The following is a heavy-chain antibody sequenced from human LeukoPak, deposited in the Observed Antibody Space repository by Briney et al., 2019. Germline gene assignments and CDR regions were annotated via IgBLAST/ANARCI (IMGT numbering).Heavy chain of an antibody. V-gene: IGHV3-66*01. CDR1: GFTVSSTY. Sequence: GGSLRLSCAASGFTVSSTYMSWVRQAPGKGLEWVSLIYTGGNTYYADSVKGRFTLSRDSSKNTVYLQMNSLRAEDTAVYSCARGDYGGIRFDYWGQGTLVTVSS. J-gene: IGHJ4*02. CDR2: IYTGGNT. D-gene: IGHD4-23*01. CDR3: ARGDYGGIRFDY.